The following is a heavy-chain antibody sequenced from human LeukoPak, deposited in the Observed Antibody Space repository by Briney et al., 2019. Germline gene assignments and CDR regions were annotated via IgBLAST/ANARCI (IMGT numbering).Heavy chain of an antibody. CDR3: AKDTSSSWYEYYFDY. Sequence: PGGSLRLSCAASGFILSSFAMTWVRQAPGKRLEWVSSISGSGGSTYHADSVKGRFTISRDNSKNTLYLQMNSLSADDTAVYYCAKDTSSSWYEYYFDYWGQGTLVTVSS. CDR1: GFILSSFA. CDR2: ISGSGGST. V-gene: IGHV3-23*01. D-gene: IGHD6-13*01. J-gene: IGHJ4*02.